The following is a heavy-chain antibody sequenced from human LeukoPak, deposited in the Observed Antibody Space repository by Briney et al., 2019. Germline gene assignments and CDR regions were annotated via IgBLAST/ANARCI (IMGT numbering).Heavy chain of an antibody. V-gene: IGHV3-48*01. CDR3: ARDERGDFWSGYYYYFDY. J-gene: IGHJ4*02. CDR2: ISSGSSTI. CDR1: GFTFSSYS. Sequence: GGSLRLSCAASGFTFSSYSMNWVRQAPGKGLEWVSYISSGSSTIYYADSVKGRFTISRDNAKNSLYLQMNSLRAEDTAVYYCARDERGDFWSGYYYYFDYWGQGTLVTVSS. D-gene: IGHD3-3*01.